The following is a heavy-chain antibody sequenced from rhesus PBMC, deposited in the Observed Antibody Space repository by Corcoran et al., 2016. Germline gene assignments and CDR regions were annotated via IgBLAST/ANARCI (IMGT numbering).Heavy chain of an antibody. J-gene: IGHJ3*01. D-gene: IGHD2-8*01. CDR1: GYTFTSYY. Sequence: QVQLVQSGAEVKKPGTSVKLSCKASGYTFTSYYINWVRQAPGQVLEWMGWINPSNGNTCVAQKFQGRVTMTRDKSTSTAYMELNSLRSEDTAVYYCARGDWDCSGGVCYEHDAFDFWGQGLRVTVSS. CDR2: INPSNGNT. CDR3: ARGDWDCSGGVCYEHDAFDF. V-gene: IGHV1-200*01.